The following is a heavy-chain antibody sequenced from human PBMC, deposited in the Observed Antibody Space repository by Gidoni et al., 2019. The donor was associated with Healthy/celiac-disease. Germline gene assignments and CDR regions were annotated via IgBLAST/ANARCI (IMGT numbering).Heavy chain of an antibody. CDR2: SYYSGST. V-gene: IGHV4-39*01. J-gene: IGHJ5*02. D-gene: IGHD3-10*01. CDR3: ARSYGSGSYYNVWFDP. CDR1: GGSISSSSYY. Sequence: QLQLQESGPGLVKPSETLSLTCTVSGGSISSSSYYWGWIRQPPGKGLEWIGSSYYSGSTYYNPSLKSRVTISVDTSKNQFSLKLSSVTAADTAVYYCARSYGSGSYYNVWFDPWGQGTLVTVSS.